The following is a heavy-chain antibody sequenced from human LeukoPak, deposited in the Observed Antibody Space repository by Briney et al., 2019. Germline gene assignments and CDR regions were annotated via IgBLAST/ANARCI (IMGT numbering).Heavy chain of an antibody. J-gene: IGHJ3*02. CDR1: GGSISSYY. CDR3: ARDYSSSSGKAFDI. Sequence: SETLSLTCTVSGGSISSYYWSWMRQPAGKGLEWIGRIYNSGSTNYNPSLKSRVTMSVDTSKNQFSLKLSSVTAADTAVYYCARDYSSSSGKAFDIWGQGTVVTVSS. CDR2: IYNSGST. V-gene: IGHV4-4*07. D-gene: IGHD6-6*01.